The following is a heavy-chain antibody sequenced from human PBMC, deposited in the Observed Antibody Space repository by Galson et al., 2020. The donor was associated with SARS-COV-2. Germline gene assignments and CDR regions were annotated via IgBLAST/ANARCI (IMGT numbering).Heavy chain of an antibody. D-gene: IGHD1-26*01. CDR1: GFTFSSYA. CDR3: ARDLSGNYYGPVDY. Sequence: GESLKISCAASGFTFSSYAMHWVRQAPGKGLEWVAVISYDGSNKYYADSVKGRFTISRDNSKNTLYLQMNSLRAEDTAVYYCARDLSGNYYGPVDYWGQGTLVTVSS. V-gene: IGHV3-30*04. J-gene: IGHJ4*02. CDR2: ISYDGSNK.